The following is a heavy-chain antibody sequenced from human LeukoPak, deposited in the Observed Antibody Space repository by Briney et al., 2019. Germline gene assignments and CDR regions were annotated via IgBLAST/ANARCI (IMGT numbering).Heavy chain of an antibody. CDR2: ISGSGGST. CDR1: GFRFSSYA. D-gene: IGHD2-15*01. J-gene: IGHJ4*02. Sequence: PGGSLRLSCAASGFRFSSYAMSWVRQAPGKGLEWVSAISGSGGSTYYADSVKGRFTISRDNSKNTLYLQMNSLRAEDTAVYYCAKPNPPGVVVAATRARGFDYWGQGTLVTVSS. CDR3: AKPNPPGVVVAATRARGFDY. V-gene: IGHV3-23*01.